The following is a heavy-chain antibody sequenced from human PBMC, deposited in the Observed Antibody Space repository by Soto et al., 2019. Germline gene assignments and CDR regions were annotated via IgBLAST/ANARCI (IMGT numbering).Heavy chain of an antibody. D-gene: IGHD1-26*01. CDR2: MNPNSGNT. Sequence: ASVKVSCKASGYTFTSYDINWVRQATGQGLEWMGWMNPNSGNTGYAQKFQGRVTMTRNTSISTAYMELSSLRSEDTAVYYCAAGFSGEMVYAFDIWGQGTMVTVSS. J-gene: IGHJ3*02. V-gene: IGHV1-8*01. CDR3: AAGFSGEMVYAFDI. CDR1: GYTFTSYD.